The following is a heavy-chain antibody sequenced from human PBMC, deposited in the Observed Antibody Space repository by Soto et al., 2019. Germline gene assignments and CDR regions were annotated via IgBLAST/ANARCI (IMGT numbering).Heavy chain of an antibody. CDR3: ASRNGPGEADAFDI. CDR1: GFTFGDYS. Sequence: PGGSLRLSCTPSGFTFGDYSMSWFRQAPGKGREWVGFIRYKAYGGTTEYAASVKGRFTISRDDSKSIAYLQMNSLKTEDTAVYYCASRNGPGEADAFDIWGQGTMVTVSS. CDR2: IRYKAYGGTT. D-gene: IGHD3-10*01. V-gene: IGHV3-49*03. J-gene: IGHJ3*02.